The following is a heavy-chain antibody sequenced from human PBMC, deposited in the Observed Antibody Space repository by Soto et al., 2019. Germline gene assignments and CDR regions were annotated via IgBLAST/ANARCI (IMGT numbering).Heavy chain of an antibody. J-gene: IGHJ6*03. CDR3: ARSSKGGWAYYYYMDV. CDR2: IWYDGSNK. CDR1: GFTFSSYG. V-gene: IGHV3-33*01. D-gene: IGHD1-26*01. Sequence: QVQLVESGGGVVQPGRSLRLSCAASGFTFSSYGMHWVRQAPGKGLEWVAVIWYDGSNKYYADSVKGRFTISRDNSKNTLYLQMNSLRAEDTAVYYCARSSKGGWAYYYYMDVWGKGTTVTVSS.